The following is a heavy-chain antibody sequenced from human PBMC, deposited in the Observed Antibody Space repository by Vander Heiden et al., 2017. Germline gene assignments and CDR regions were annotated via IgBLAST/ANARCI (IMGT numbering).Heavy chain of an antibody. CDR2: IHHSGST. V-gene: IGHV4-34*01. CDR3: AISAPFGDYPFDY. D-gene: IGHD4-17*01. Sequence: QVQLQQWGAGLLKPSETLSLTCAVYGGSCSGYYWSWIRQPPGKGLEWIGEIHHSGSTNYNPALKSRVSISVDPSKNQFSLEVRSVTAADSAVYYYAISAPFGDYPFDYWGQGTLVTVSS. CDR1: GGSCSGYY. J-gene: IGHJ4*02.